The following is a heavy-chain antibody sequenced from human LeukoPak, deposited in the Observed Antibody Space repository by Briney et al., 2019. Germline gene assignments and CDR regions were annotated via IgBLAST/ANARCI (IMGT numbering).Heavy chain of an antibody. V-gene: IGHV4-34*01. J-gene: IGHJ4*02. D-gene: IGHD2-2*02. CDR3: ARGHEEWELLQRAIHFDF. CDR2: INHSGST. CDR1: GGSFSGYY. Sequence: SETLSLTCAVYGGSFSGYYWSWIRQPPGKGLEWIGEINHSGSTNYNPSLKSRVTISVDTSKNQFSLKLSSVTAADTAVYYCARGHEEWELLQRAIHFDFWGQGTLVTVSS.